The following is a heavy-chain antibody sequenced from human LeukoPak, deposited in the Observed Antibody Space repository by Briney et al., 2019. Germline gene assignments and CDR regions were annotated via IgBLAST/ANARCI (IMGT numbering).Heavy chain of an antibody. CDR3: ARQGYDIFTGYYAFDI. CDR1: GGSFSGYY. CDR2: INHSGST. D-gene: IGHD3-9*01. V-gene: IGHV4-34*01. J-gene: IGHJ3*02. Sequence: SETLSLTCAVYGGSFSGYYWSWIRQPPGKGLEWIGEINHSGSTNYNPSLKSRVTISVDTSKKQFSLKLSSVTAADTAVYYCARQGYDIFTGYYAFDIWGQGTMVTVSS.